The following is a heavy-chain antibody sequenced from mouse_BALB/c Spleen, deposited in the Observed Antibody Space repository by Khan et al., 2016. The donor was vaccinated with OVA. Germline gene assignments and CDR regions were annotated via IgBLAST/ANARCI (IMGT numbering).Heavy chain of an antibody. CDR2: IWAGGNK. V-gene: IGHV2-9*02. CDR1: GFSLTSYG. D-gene: IGHD1-3*01. Sequence: VKLLESGPGLVAPSQSLSITCTVSGFSLTSYGVHWVRQPPGKGLEWLGVIWAGGNKNYNSALMSRMSIRKDNSKSQVFLKMYSLQTDDTAMYYCARLVDIWGQGTTLTVSS. J-gene: IGHJ2*01. CDR3: ARLVDI.